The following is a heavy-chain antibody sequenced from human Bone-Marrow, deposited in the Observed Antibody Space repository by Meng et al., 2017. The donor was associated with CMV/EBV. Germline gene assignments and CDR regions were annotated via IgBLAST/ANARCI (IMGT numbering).Heavy chain of an antibody. D-gene: IGHD6-6*01. CDR3: ASIRYSSSSLRHRGDY. V-gene: IGHV3-11*04. CDR1: GFTFSDYY. CDR2: ISSSGSTI. Sequence: GGSLRLSCAASGFTFSDYYMSWIRQAPGKGLEWVSYISSSGSTIYYADSVKGRFTISRDNAKNSLYLQMNSLRAEDTAVYYCASIRYSSSSLRHRGDYWGQGTLVTGSS. J-gene: IGHJ4*02.